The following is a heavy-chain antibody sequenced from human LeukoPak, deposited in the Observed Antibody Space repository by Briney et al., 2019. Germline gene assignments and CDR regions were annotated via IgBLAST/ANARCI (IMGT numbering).Heavy chain of an antibody. CDR2: VYYTGTT. CDR1: GGTISSFY. D-gene: IGHD2-15*01. CDR3: ARAPRLQPKLWFDP. J-gene: IGHJ5*02. V-gene: IGHV4-59*01. Sequence: KPSETPSLTCPVPGGTISSFYWNWIRQFPRKGLELIGYVYYTGTTNYNPSLKSRVTISVDSSNNRFSLNLASMTAADTAVYYCARAPRLQPKLWFDPWGQGTLVTVSS.